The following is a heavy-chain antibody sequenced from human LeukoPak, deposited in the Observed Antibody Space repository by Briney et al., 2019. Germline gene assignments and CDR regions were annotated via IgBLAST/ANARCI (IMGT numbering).Heavy chain of an antibody. CDR1: GGSISNHY. Sequence: PSETLSLTCTVSGGSISNHYWSWIRHSPGKGLEWIGNIYSSGSTNYSPSLRGRVTISVDTSKNQFSLKLTSVTAADTAMYYCARGGGAARLQYYSYYYMDVWGKGTTVTVSS. V-gene: IGHV4-59*11. CDR2: IYSSGST. CDR3: ARGGGAARLQYYSYYYMDV. J-gene: IGHJ6*03. D-gene: IGHD4-11*01.